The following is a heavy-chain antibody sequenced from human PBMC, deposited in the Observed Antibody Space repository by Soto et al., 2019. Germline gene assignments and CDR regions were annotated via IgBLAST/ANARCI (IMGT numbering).Heavy chain of an antibody. CDR3: AAPIAAADAFDI. Sequence: ASVKVSCKASGYTFTSYDINWVRQATGQGLEWMGRINPNLGNANYAQKFQGRVTITTDKSTSTAYMELSSLRSEDTAVYYCAAPIAAADAFDIWGQGTMVTVSS. CDR1: GYTFTSYD. CDR2: INPNLGNA. D-gene: IGHD6-13*01. V-gene: IGHV1-69*04. J-gene: IGHJ3*02.